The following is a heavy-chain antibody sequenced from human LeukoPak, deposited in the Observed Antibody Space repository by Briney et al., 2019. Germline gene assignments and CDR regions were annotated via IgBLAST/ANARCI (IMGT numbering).Heavy chain of an antibody. V-gene: IGHV3-15*01. Sequence: GGSLRLSCAASGFTFSNAWMSWVRQAPGKGLEWVGRIKSKTDGGTTDYAAPVKGRFTISRDDSKNTLYLQMNSLKTEDTAVYYCTTNYLIDIVVDYWGQGTLVTVSS. CDR2: IKSKTDGGTT. CDR1: GFTFSNAW. J-gene: IGHJ4*02. CDR3: TTNYLIDIVVDY. D-gene: IGHD2-15*01.